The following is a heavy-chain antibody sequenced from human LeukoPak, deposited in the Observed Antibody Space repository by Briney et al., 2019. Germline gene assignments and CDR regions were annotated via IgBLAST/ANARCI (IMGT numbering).Heavy chain of an antibody. CDR3: AIIAVAGLDY. CDR2: IWYDGSNK. V-gene: IGHV3-33*01. Sequence: PGRSLRLXCAASGFTFSSYGMHWVRQAPGKGLEWVAVIWYDGSNKYYADSVKGRFTISRDNSKNTLYLQMNSLRAEDTAVYYCAIIAVAGLDYWGQGTLVTVSS. CDR1: GFTFSSYG. J-gene: IGHJ4*02. D-gene: IGHD6-19*01.